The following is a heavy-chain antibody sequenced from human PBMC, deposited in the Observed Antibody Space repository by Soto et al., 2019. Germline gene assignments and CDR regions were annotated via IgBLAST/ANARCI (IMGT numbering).Heavy chain of an antibody. CDR1: GFTFSDYY. J-gene: IGHJ6*03. V-gene: IGHV3-11*01. CDR2: ISSSGSTI. CDR3: ARVVFRGYVGVYHYYYMDV. Sequence: GGSLRLSCAASGFTFSDYYMSWIRQAPGKGLEWVSYISSSGSTIYYADSVKGRFTISRDNAKNSLYLQMNSLRAEDTAVYYCARVVFRGYVGVYHYYYMDVWGKGTTVTVSS. D-gene: IGHD2-15*01.